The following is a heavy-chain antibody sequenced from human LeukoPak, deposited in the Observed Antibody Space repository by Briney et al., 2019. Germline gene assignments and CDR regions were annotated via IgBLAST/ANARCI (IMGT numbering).Heavy chain of an antibody. V-gene: IGHV3-11*01. CDR2: ISSTGNTK. Sequence: SGGSLRLSCAASGLSFSDYYMTWIRQAPGKGLEWVSYISSTGNTKYYTDSVKGRFTISRDNAKNSLYLQMNSLRAEDTAVYYCARERAGSHSFDYWGQGTLVAVSS. CDR1: GLSFSDYY. D-gene: IGHD1-1*01. J-gene: IGHJ4*02. CDR3: ARERAGSHSFDY.